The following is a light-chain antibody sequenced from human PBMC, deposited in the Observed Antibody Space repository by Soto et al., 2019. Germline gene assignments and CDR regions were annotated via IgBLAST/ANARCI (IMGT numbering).Light chain of an antibody. V-gene: IGLV3-21*04. Sequence: SYELTQPPSVSVAPGKTARITCGGNNIGSKSVHWYQQKPGQAPVLVIYYDSDRPSGIPERFSGSNSGNTATLTISRVEAADEADYYCQVWDSSSAPPYVFGTGTKLTVL. J-gene: IGLJ1*01. CDR1: NIGSKS. CDR3: QVWDSSSAPPYV. CDR2: YDS.